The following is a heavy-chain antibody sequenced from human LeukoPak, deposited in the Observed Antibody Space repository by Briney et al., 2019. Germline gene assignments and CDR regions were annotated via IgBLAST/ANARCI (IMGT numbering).Heavy chain of an antibody. CDR2: IYTSGST. J-gene: IGHJ4*02. CDR3: ARSWAPGYCSSTTCYNFDY. D-gene: IGHD2-2*02. Sequence: SETLSLTCXVSGGSISSYYWSWIRQPPGKGLEWIGRIYTSGSTNYNPSLKSRVTMSVDTSKNQFSLKLSSVTAADTAVYYCARSWAPGYCSSTTCYNFDYWGQGTLVTVSS. V-gene: IGHV4-4*07. CDR1: GGSISSYY.